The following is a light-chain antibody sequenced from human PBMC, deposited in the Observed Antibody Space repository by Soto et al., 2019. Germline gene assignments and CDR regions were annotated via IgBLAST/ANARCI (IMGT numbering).Light chain of an antibody. J-gene: IGKJ4*01. CDR3: QQYNSYPIT. CDR2: KAS. Sequence: DIQMTQSPSTLSASVGDRVTITCRASQRINSWLTWYQQKPGKAPKLLIYKASSLESGVPSRFSGSGSGTESTLTISSLQPDDFATYYCQQYNSYPITFGGGTKAEIK. CDR1: QRINSW. V-gene: IGKV1-5*03.